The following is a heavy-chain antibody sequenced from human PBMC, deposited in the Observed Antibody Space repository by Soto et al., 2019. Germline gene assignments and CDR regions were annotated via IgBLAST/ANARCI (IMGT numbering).Heavy chain of an antibody. J-gene: IGHJ4*02. D-gene: IGHD1-26*01. CDR3: ARRFSGSYGTIGGGYFDF. CDR2: IYYTGST. Sequence: QLQLQESGPGPVKPSETLSLTCNVSGGSITSVPYYWGWVRQPPGKGLEWIGFIYYTGSTYYSPSLKSRVTMSVDTSKNSFSLNLSSVTATDTAVYYCARRFSGSYGTIGGGYFDFWGQGTLVTVYS. V-gene: IGHV4-39*02. CDR1: GGSITSVPYY.